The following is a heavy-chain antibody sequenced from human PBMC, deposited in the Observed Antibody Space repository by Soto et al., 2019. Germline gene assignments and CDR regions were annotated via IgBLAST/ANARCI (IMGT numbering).Heavy chain of an antibody. CDR1: GGTFSSYA. V-gene: IGHV1-69*13. J-gene: IGHJ4*02. Sequence: TSVKVSCKASGGTFSSYAISWVRQAPGQGLEWMGGIIPIFGTANYAQKFQGRVTITADESTSTAYMELSSLRSEDTAVYYCASFPGYGGNSYFDYWGQGTLVTVSS. CDR3: ASFPGYGGNSYFDY. CDR2: IIPIFGTA. D-gene: IGHD4-17*01.